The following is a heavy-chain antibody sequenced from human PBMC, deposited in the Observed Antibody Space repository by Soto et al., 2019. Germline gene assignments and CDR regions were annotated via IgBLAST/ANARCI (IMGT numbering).Heavy chain of an antibody. D-gene: IGHD1-20*01. CDR3: TRGQDRYKLGF. J-gene: IGHJ4*02. V-gene: IGHV4-31*03. CDR1: GVSISSHDHY. Sequence: QVQLQESGPGLVQPSQTLSLTCTVSGVSISSHDHYWSWIRQHPGKALEWIGSIYYNGNPYDNPSLTSRITISLDTSKNQFSLKLTSVTAADTAVYYCTRGQDRYKLGFWGQGTLVTVSS. CDR2: IYYNGNP.